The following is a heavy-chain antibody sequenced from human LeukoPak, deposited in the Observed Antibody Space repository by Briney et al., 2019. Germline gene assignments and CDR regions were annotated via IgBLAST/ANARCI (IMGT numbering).Heavy chain of an antibody. Sequence: ASQTLSLTCTVSGGSISSGNYYWSWIRQPAGKGLEWIGHIYTCGSTNYNPSLKSRVTISVDTSKNQFSLKLSSLTAADTAVYYCAREGYDSLWGQGTLVTVSS. CDR1: GGSISSGNYY. CDR2: IYTCGST. J-gene: IGHJ4*02. CDR3: AREGYDSL. V-gene: IGHV4-61*09. D-gene: IGHD3-3*01.